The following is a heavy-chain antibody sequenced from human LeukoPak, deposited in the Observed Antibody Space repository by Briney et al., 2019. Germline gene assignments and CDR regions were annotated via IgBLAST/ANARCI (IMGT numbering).Heavy chain of an antibody. D-gene: IGHD3-9*01. CDR3: ARAYYDTLTGYWKYFQH. Sequence: SQTLSLTCTVSGGSISSGDYYWSWIRQPPGKGLEWIGYIYYSGSTYYNPSLKSRVTISVDTSKNQFSLKLSSVTAADTAVYYCARAYYDTLTGYWKYFQHWGQGTLVTVSS. J-gene: IGHJ1*01. CDR2: IYYSGST. CDR1: GGSISSGDYY. V-gene: IGHV4-30-4*08.